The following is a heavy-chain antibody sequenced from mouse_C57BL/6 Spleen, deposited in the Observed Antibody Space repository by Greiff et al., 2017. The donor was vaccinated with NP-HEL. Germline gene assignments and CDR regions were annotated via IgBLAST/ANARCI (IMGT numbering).Heavy chain of an antibody. V-gene: IGHV5-16*01. CDR3: ARDGSRYWYFDV. J-gene: IGHJ1*03. D-gene: IGHD1-1*01. CDR1: GFTFSDYY. CDR2: INYDGSST. Sequence: EVKLMESEGGLVQPGSSMKLSCTASGFTFSDYYMAWVRQVPEKGLEWVANINYDGSSTYYLDSLKSRFIISRDNAKNILYLQMSSLKSEDTATYYCARDGSRYWYFDVWGTGTTVTVSS.